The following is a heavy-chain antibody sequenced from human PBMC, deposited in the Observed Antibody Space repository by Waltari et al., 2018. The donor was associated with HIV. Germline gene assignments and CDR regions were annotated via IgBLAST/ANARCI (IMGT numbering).Heavy chain of an antibody. CDR3: ATEGFWSGYRFDY. V-gene: IGHV3-7*01. CDR2: INQDGSET. Sequence: VESGGDLVQPGGSLRLSCAVSGFTLTDYWMGWVRQAPGTGLEWVADINQDGSETKYADFAKGRFNVSRDNVNKAVFLQLTDVRVEDTAVYYCATEGFWSGYRFDYWGPGTLVIVSS. CDR1: GFTLTDYW. J-gene: IGHJ4*02. D-gene: IGHD3-3*01.